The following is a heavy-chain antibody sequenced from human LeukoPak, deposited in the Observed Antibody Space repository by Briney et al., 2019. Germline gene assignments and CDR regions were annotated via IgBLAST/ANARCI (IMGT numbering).Heavy chain of an antibody. V-gene: IGHV3-7*03. CDR2: IKQDGNEK. J-gene: IGHJ4*02. D-gene: IGHD3-22*01. Sequence: GGSLRLSCAASGFTFSSYWMSWVRQAPGKGLEWVANIKQDGNEKYYVDSVKGRFAISRDNAKNSLYLQMNSLRAEDTAVYYCAREPHYYDSSGTDYWGQGTLVTVSS. CDR3: AREPHYYDSSGTDY. CDR1: GFTFSSYW.